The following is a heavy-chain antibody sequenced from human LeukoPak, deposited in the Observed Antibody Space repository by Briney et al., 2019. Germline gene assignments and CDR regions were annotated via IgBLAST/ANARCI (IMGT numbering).Heavy chain of an antibody. V-gene: IGHV3-30*02. CDR2: ISFDATIK. Sequence: PGGSLRLSCAASGFTFRSHGMHWVRQPPGKGLEWVAFISFDATIKYYEAAVEGRFTISADNSKNTLHLQMNSLRPEDTAVYYCAIPDADYVYWGQGILVTVSS. J-gene: IGHJ4*02. CDR1: GFTFRSHG. D-gene: IGHD4-17*01. CDR3: AIPDADYVY.